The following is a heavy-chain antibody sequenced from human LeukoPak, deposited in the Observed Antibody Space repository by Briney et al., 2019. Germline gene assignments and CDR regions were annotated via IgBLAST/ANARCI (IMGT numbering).Heavy chain of an antibody. D-gene: IGHD3/OR15-3a*01. J-gene: IGHJ4*02. V-gene: IGHV4-39*01. CDR3: ARRGLIDY. CDR1: GGSISSSAYY. CDR2: IYYSGST. Sequence: SETLSLTCIVSGGSISSSAYYWGWIRQPPGKGLEWIGSIYYSGSTYYNPSLKSRVTISVDTSKNQFSLNLSSVTAADTAVYYCARRGLIDYWGQGTLVTVSS.